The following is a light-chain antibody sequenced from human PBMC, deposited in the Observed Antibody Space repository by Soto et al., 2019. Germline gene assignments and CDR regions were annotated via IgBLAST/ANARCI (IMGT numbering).Light chain of an antibody. V-gene: IGKV3-11*01. Sequence: EIVLTQSPATLSSFPGDRVTLSCRASQYINTRLAWYQQRPGQAPRLLMYGASTRATETPARFSGSGSATDFNLXIRSVEADDFAVYYSQKYKNWYPYTFGQGTRLKIK. CDR2: GAS. CDR1: QYINTR. J-gene: IGKJ5*01. CDR3: QKYKNWYPYT.